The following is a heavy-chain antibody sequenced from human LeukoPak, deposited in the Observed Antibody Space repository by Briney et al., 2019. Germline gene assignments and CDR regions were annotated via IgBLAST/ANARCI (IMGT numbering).Heavy chain of an antibody. D-gene: IGHD3-22*01. CDR1: GFTFSSYS. Sequence: GGSLRLSCAASGFTFSSYSMNWVRQAPGKGLEWVSSISSSSSYIYYADSVKGRFTISRDNAKNPLYLQMNSLRAEDTAVYYCARQIPEGYYYDSSGSWDYWGQGTLVTVSS. J-gene: IGHJ4*02. V-gene: IGHV3-21*01. CDR2: ISSSSSYI. CDR3: ARQIPEGYYYDSSGSWDY.